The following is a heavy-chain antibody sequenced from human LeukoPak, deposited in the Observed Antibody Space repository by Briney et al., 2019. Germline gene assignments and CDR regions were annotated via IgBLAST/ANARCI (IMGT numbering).Heavy chain of an antibody. CDR3: TRESGYKTSRQRGFDS. Sequence: KAGGSLRLSCAASGFTFSSYAMSWVRQAPGKGLELVGRIKSKTSGGTIDYAAPVRGRFTISRDDTENMVFLQMSSLKIEDTAVYYCTRESGYKTSRQRGFDSWGQGILVTVSS. CDR2: IKSKTSGGTI. J-gene: IGHJ4*02. V-gene: IGHV3-15*01. D-gene: IGHD5-12*01. CDR1: GFTFSSYA.